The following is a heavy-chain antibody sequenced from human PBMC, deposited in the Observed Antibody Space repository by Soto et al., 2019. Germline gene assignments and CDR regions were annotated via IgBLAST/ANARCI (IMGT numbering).Heavy chain of an antibody. V-gene: IGHV4-59*01. CDR2: IYYSGST. CDR1: GGSISSYY. CDR3: ARYCGGDCYPDPYYFDY. Sequence: TSETLSLTCTVSGGSISSYYWSGIRQPPGKGLEWIGYIYYSGSTNYNPSLKSRVTISVDTSKNQFSLKLSSVTAADTAVYYCARYCGGDCYPDPYYFDYWGQGTLVTVSS. J-gene: IGHJ4*02. D-gene: IGHD2-21*02.